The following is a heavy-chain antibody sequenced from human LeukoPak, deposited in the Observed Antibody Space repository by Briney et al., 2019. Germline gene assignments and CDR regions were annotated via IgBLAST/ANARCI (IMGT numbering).Heavy chain of an antibody. V-gene: IGHV3-21*01. CDR3: ARDRYCSGGSCYGDY. J-gene: IGHJ4*02. D-gene: IGHD2-15*01. CDR1: GFTFSSYS. Sequence: GGSLRLSCAASGFTFSSYSMNWVRQAPGKGLEWVSSISSSSSYIYYADSVKGRFTISRDNAKNSLYLQMNSLRAEDTAVYYCARDRYCSGGSCYGDYWGQGTLVTVSS. CDR2: ISSSSSYI.